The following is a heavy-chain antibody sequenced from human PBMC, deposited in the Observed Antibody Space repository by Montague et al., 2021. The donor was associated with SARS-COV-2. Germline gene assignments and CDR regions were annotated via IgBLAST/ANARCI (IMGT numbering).Heavy chain of an antibody. CDR2: IYTSGST. CDR3: ARRPSSGWSFDY. Sequence: SETLSLTCSVSGGSISSYYWSWIRQPAGKGLEWIGRIYTSGSTNFNPSLKSRVTMSVDTSKNRFSLKLSSVTAADTAVYYCARRPSSGWSFDYWGQGTQVSVSS. J-gene: IGHJ4*02. V-gene: IGHV4-4*07. D-gene: IGHD6-19*01. CDR1: GGSISSYY.